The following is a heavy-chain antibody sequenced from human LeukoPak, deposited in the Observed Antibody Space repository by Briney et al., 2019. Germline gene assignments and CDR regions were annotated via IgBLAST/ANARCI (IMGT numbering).Heavy chain of an antibody. V-gene: IGHV1-46*01. J-gene: IGHJ5*02. CDR2: INPSGTTT. Sequence: GASVKVSCKASGYVYTSHWMHWVRQAPGQGLEWMGVINPSGTTTVYAQKFQGRVTMTRDTSTSTDYLELRGLRSEDTATYYCARDHSRTEGGTSFWWFDPWGQGTLVIVSS. CDR1: GYVYTSHW. D-gene: IGHD1-26*01. CDR3: ARDHSRTEGGTSFWWFDP.